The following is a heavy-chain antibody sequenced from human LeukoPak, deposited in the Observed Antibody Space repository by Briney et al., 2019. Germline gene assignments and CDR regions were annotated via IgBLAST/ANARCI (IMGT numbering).Heavy chain of an antibody. CDR3: ARDQYDTWSRRGNFDS. D-gene: IGHD3-3*01. J-gene: IGHJ4*02. V-gene: IGHV3-7*03. CDR2: IKHDGAWK. CDR1: GSTFGNYY. Sequence: GGSLRLSCAASGSTFGNYYMSWVRQAPGKGLEWVANIKHDGAWKFYADSVKGRFTVSRDNAENSLYLQMNSLRVEDTAVFYCARDQYDTWSRRGNFDSWGQGTLVIVSS.